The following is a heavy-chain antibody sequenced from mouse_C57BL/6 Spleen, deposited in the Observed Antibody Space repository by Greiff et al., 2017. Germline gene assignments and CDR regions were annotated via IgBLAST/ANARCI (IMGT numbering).Heavy chain of an antibody. V-gene: IGHV1-22*01. J-gene: IGHJ2*01. Sequence: VQLQQSGPELVKPGASVKMSCKASGYTFTDYNMHWVKQSPGKSLEWIGYINPNNGGSSYNQKFKGKATLTVNKSSSTAYMELSSLTSEDSAVYYCARSQFNTDFDDWGKGTTLTVAS. CDR3: ARSQFNTDFDD. CDR1: GYTFTDYN. CDR2: INPNNGGS. D-gene: IGHD1-1*01.